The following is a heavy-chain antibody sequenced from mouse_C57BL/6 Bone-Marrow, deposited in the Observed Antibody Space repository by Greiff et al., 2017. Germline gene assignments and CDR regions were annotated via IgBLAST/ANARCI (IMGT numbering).Heavy chain of an antibody. Sequence: VMLVESGAELARPGASVKLSCKASGYTFTSYGISWVKQRTGQGLEWIGEIYPRSGNTYYNEKFKGKATLTADKSSSTAYMELRSLTSEDSAVYFCARWGYGSSYGDYFDYWGQGTTLTVSS. CDR2: IYPRSGNT. CDR1: GYTFTSYG. V-gene: IGHV1-81*01. CDR3: ARWGYGSSYGDYFDY. D-gene: IGHD1-1*01. J-gene: IGHJ2*01.